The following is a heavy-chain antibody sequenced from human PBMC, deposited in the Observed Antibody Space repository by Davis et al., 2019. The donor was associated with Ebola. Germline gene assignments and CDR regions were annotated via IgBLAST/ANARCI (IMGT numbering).Heavy chain of an antibody. CDR1: GYTFISYT. V-gene: IGHV1-3*01. CDR3: ARDKFYFDTSGYFEY. CDR2: INAGNGNT. D-gene: IGHD3-22*01. J-gene: IGHJ4*02. Sequence: ASVKVSCKASGYTFISYTLHWVRQAPGQRLEWMGWINAGNGNTKYSQKFQGSVTITRDTSANTAYMELSSLRSEDTAVYYCARDKFYFDTSGYFEYWGQGTLVTVSS.